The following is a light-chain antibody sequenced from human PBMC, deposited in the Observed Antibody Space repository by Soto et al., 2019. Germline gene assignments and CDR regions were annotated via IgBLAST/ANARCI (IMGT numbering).Light chain of an antibody. CDR2: KAS. CDR3: QHYNSYSEA. J-gene: IGKJ1*01. Sequence: DIQMTQSPSTLSGSVGDRVTITCRASQTISSWLAWYQQKPGKAPKLLIYKASTLKSGVPSRFSGSGSGTEITLNISSLQPDDFATYYRQHYNSYSEAFGQGTKVELK. V-gene: IGKV1-5*03. CDR1: QTISSW.